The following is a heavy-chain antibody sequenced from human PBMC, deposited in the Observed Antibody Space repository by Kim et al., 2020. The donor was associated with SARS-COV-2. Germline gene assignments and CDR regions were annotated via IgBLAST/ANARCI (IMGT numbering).Heavy chain of an antibody. D-gene: IGHD1-1*01. J-gene: IGHJ4*02. CDR2: FSGSGGNT. Sequence: RGSLRLSCAASGFTFSNYAMSWVRQAPGKGLEWVSVFSGSGGNTYYADSVKGRFTISRDNSENTLYLQMSSLRAEDTAVYYCVRSGSWRGHFDYWGQGTLVTVSS. CDR3: VRSGSWRGHFDY. CDR1: GFTFSNYA. V-gene: IGHV3-23*01.